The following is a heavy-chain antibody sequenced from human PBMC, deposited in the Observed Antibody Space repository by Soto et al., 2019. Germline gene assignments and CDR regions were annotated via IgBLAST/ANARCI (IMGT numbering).Heavy chain of an antibody. Sequence: EVQLVESGGGLVKPGGSLRLSCAASGFSFNTYTMNWVRQAPGKGLEWVSSISSSGSYIYYTDSVKGRLTISRDNAKNSLFLQMDSPRAEDTAVYSCASLSRFALDFWGQGTLVTVSS. CDR1: GFSFNTYT. CDR3: ASLSRFALDF. V-gene: IGHV3-21*01. D-gene: IGHD3-10*01. J-gene: IGHJ4*02. CDR2: ISSSGSYI.